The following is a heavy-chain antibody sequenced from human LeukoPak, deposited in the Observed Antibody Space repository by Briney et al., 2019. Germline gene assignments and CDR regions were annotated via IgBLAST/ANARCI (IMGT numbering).Heavy chain of an antibody. D-gene: IGHD2-15*01. V-gene: IGHV4-39*01. CDR2: IHYSGST. CDR1: RGSISSSSYY. CDR3: ARTYSYYHYMDV. Sequence: SETLSLTCTVSRGSISSSSYYCGWIRQPPGKGLEWIANIHYSGSTYYNPSLKSRVTISVDTSKNQFSLKLSSVAAADTGLYYCARTYSYYHYMDVWGKGTTVTVSS. J-gene: IGHJ6*03.